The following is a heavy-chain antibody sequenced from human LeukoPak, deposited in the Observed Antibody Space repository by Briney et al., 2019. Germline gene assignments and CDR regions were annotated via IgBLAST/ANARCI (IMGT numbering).Heavy chain of an antibody. J-gene: IGHJ4*02. D-gene: IGHD3-22*01. CDR3: AKDYYDSSGYHSLDY. Sequence: GGSLRLSCAASGFTFSSYAMSWVRQAPGRGLEWVSGISGSGGSTYYADSVKGRFTISRDSSKNTLYLQMNSLRAEDTAVYYCAKDYYDSSGYHSLDYWGQGTLVTVSS. CDR1: GFTFSSYA. V-gene: IGHV3-23*01. CDR2: ISGSGGST.